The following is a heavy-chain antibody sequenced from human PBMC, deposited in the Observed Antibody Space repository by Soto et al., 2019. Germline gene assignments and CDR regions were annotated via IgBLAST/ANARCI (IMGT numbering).Heavy chain of an antibody. J-gene: IGHJ4*02. CDR2: ISSSSSYI. CDR1: GFTFSSYS. CDR3: ARVWVITGTLFSPSCFDY. D-gene: IGHD1-20*01. V-gene: IGHV3-21*01. Sequence: PGGSLRLSCAASGFTFSSYSMNWVRQAPGKGLEWVSSISSSSSYIYYADSVKGRFTISRDNAKNSLYLQMNGLRAEDTAVYYCARVWVITGTLFSPSCFDYWGQGTLVTVSS.